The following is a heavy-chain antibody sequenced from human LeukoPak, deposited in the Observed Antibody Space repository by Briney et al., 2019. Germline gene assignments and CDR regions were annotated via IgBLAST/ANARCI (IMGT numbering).Heavy chain of an antibody. Sequence: GESLRISCKGSGXSFPXNXXXXVRXMPGXXXEXMXIIYPGDSDTRYSPSFQGQVTISADKSISTAYLHWSSLKASDTAIYYCATYAGSSSKYFQNWGQGTLVTVSS. CDR3: ATYAGSSSKYFQN. J-gene: IGHJ1*01. CDR2: IYPGDSDT. CDR1: GXSFPXNX. V-gene: IGHV5-51*01. D-gene: IGHD3-10*01.